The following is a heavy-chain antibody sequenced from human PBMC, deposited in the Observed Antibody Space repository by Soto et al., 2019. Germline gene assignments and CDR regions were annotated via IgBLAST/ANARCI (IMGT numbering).Heavy chain of an antibody. J-gene: IGHJ6*02. CDR2: IKQDGSEK. D-gene: IGHD3-22*01. CDR3: ARFYYDSSGYLPPPYYYYYGMDV. V-gene: IGHV3-7*04. Sequence: WGSLRLSCAASGFTVSSNYMSWVRQAPGKGLEWVANIKQDGSEKYYVDSVKGRFTISRDNAKNSLYLQMNSLRAEDTAVYYCARFYYDSSGYLPPPYYYYYGMDVWGQGTTVTVSS. CDR1: GFTVSSNY.